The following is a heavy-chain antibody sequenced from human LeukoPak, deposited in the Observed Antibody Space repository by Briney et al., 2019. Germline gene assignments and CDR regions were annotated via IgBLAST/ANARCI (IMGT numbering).Heavy chain of an antibody. Sequence: AGGSLRLSCAASGFTFSSYDMSWVRQAPGKGLEWVSTISGSGASTFYTDPVKGRFTISRDNSKNTLHLQMSSLRADDTAVYYCAKDSLGTPYHWGQGTLVTVSS. V-gene: IGHV3-23*01. CDR1: GFTFSSYD. CDR3: AKDSLGTPYH. CDR2: ISGSGAST. J-gene: IGHJ5*02. D-gene: IGHD3-16*01.